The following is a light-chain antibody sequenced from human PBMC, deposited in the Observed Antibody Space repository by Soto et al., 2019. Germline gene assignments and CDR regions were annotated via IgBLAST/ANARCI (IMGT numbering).Light chain of an antibody. CDR1: QSVSSY. J-gene: IGKJ5*01. Sequence: EIVLRQSPATLSLSPGERATLSCRASQSVSSYLAWYQQKPGQAPRLLIYDASNRATGIPARFSGSGSGTDFTLTISSLEPEDFAVYYCQQRSNWPRFGQGTRLEIK. CDR2: DAS. V-gene: IGKV3-11*01. CDR3: QQRSNWPR.